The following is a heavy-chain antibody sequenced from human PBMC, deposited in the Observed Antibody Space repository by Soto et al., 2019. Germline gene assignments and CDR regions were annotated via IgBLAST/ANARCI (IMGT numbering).Heavy chain of an antibody. J-gene: IGHJ6*02. CDR1: GYTFTSYG. CDR2: ISAYNGNT. V-gene: IGHV1-18*01. CDR3: ARGVYYYGSGSRYYGMDV. Sequence: GASVKVSCKASGYTFTSYGISWVRQAPGQGLEWMGWISAYNGNTNYAQKLQGRVTMTTDTSTSTAYMELRSLRSDDTAVYYCARGVYYYGSGSRYYGMDVWGQGTTVTVSS. D-gene: IGHD3-10*01.